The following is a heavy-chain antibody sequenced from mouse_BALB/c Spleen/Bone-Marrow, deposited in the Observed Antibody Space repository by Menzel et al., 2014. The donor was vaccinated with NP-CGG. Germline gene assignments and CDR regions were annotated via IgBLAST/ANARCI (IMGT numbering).Heavy chain of an antibody. Sequence: VQLQQSGPELVRPGVSVKISCKGSGYTFTDYAMHWVKRSHAKSLEWIGVISTYSGNTNYNQKLKGKATMTVDKSSSTAYMELARLTSEDSAIYYCARGNRYDGAWFAYWGQGTLVTVSA. CDR3: ARGNRYDGAWFAY. CDR1: GYTFTDYA. J-gene: IGHJ3*01. V-gene: IGHV1-67*01. CDR2: ISTYSGNT. D-gene: IGHD2-14*01.